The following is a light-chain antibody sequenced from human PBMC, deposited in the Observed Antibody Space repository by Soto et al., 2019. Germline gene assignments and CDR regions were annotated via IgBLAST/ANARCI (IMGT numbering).Light chain of an antibody. CDR3: SSYTSSSTHYV. CDR2: EVS. CDR1: SSDVGGYNY. V-gene: IGLV2-14*01. Sequence: QSALTQPASVSGSPGQSITISCTGTSSDVGGYNYVSWYQQHPGKAHKLMIYEVSNRPSGVSNCFSGSKSGNTASLTISGLQAEDEADYYCSSYTSSSTHYVFGTGTKLNVL. J-gene: IGLJ1*01.